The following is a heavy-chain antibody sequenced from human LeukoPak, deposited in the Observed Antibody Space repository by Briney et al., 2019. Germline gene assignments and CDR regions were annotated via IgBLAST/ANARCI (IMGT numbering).Heavy chain of an antibody. J-gene: IGHJ4*02. D-gene: IGHD2-21*01. CDR2: ITIDGSDT. CDR3: ASGGDAFSTYY. CDR1: GFTFTDYW. Sequence: GGSLRLSCAASGFTFTDYWMHWAHQTPGKGLVWVSRITIDGSDTTYADSVKGRFTISRDNAQNTVYLQMNSLRAEDTAIYYCASGGDAFSTYYWGQGTLVTVSS. V-gene: IGHV3-74*01.